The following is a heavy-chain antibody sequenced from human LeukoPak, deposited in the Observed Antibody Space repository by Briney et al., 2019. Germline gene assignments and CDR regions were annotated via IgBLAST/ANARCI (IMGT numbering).Heavy chain of an antibody. CDR1: GFTFSDYN. D-gene: IGHD3-22*01. CDR3: AKSWGVEYSSGFYIGVDY. V-gene: IGHV3-21*01. J-gene: IGHJ4*02. Sequence: NPGGSLRLSCTASGFTFSDYNMHWVRQAPGKGLEWVSSLSGRSSYIYYADSLRGRFTISRDNSKNSLYLQMNSLRAEDTAVFYCAKSWGVEYSSGFYIGVDYWGQGTLVTVSS. CDR2: LSGRSSYI.